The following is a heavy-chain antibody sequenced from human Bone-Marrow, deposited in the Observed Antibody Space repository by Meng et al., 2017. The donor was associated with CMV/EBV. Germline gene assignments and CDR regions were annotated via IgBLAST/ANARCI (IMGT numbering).Heavy chain of an antibody. V-gene: IGHV3-48*04. Sequence: GGSLRLSCAASGFTFSSYSVNWVRQAPGKGLEWVAYISSTSKTLYYSDSVKGRFTISRDNAKNSLYLQMNSLRAEDTAVHYCAREPGSRAFDIWGQGTMVTVSS. CDR2: ISSTSKTL. CDR3: AREPGSRAFDI. CDR1: GFTFSSYS. J-gene: IGHJ3*02. D-gene: IGHD3-10*01.